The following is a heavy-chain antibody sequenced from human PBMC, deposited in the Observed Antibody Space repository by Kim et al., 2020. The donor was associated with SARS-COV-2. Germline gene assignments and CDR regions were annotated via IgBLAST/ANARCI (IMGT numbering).Heavy chain of an antibody. Sequence: SETLSLTCAVSGGSISSSNWWSWVRQPPGKGLEWIGEIYHSGSTNYNPSLKSRVTISVDKSKNQFSLKLSSVTAADTAVYYCASQDYDILTGYLYVRSGAFDIWGQGTMATVSS. V-gene: IGHV4-4*02. CDR1: GGSISSSNW. CDR2: IYHSGST. J-gene: IGHJ3*02. CDR3: ASQDYDILTGYLYVRSGAFDI. D-gene: IGHD3-9*01.